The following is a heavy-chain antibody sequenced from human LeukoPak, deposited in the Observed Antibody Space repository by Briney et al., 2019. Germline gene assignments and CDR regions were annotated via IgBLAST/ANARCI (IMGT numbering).Heavy chain of an antibody. CDR1: GYPFSSYS. J-gene: IGHJ4*02. CDR2: ISVSGGVR. V-gene: IGHV3-48*01. Sequence: GGSLRLSCVASGYPFSSYSMNWIRQAPGKGLEWVSYISVSGGVRSYADSVKGRFTISRDDARNSLYLQMNSLRAEDTAMYYCARDADGYEDWGQGTLVTVSS. CDR3: ARDADGYED. D-gene: IGHD5-18*01.